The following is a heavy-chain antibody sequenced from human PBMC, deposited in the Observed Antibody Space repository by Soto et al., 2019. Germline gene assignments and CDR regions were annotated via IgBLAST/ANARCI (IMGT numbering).Heavy chain of an antibody. Sequence: QVQLVQSGAEVKKTGSSVKVSCKASGGTFSSYAIRWVRQAPGQGLEWMGGIIPIFGTANYAQKFQGRVTITADESTSTAYMELSSLRSEDTAVYYCATTCIAARQTYYYYGMDVWGQGTTVTVSS. CDR1: GGTFSSYA. CDR2: IIPIFGTA. D-gene: IGHD6-6*01. V-gene: IGHV1-69*01. J-gene: IGHJ6*02. CDR3: ATTCIAARQTYYYYGMDV.